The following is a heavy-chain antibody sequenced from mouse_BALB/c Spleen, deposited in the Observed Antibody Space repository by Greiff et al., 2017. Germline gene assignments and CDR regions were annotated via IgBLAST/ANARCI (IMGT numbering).Heavy chain of an antibody. CDR2: INPYNDGT. CDR1: GYTFTSYV. Sequence: VQLQQSGPELVKPGASVKMSCKASGYTFTSYVMHWVKQKPGQGLEWIGYINPYNDGTKYNEKFKGKATLTSDKSSSTAYMELSSLTSEDSAVYYCARELLSYDGYYYAMDYWGQGTSVTVSS. CDR3: ARELLSYDGYYYAMDY. J-gene: IGHJ4*01. V-gene: IGHV1-14*01. D-gene: IGHD2-3*01.